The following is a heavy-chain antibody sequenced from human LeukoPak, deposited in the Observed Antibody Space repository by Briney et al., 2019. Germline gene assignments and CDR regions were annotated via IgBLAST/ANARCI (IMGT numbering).Heavy chain of an antibody. CDR3: AKDSQVTTGLD. Sequence: GGSLRLSCAASGFTFSSYGMHWVRQAPGKGLEWVAFIWYDGSNKYYAESVKGRFTISRDNSKNTLYLQMNSLRGEDTAVYYCAKDSQVTTGLDWGQGTLVTVSS. CDR1: GFTFSSYG. J-gene: IGHJ4*02. V-gene: IGHV3-30*02. CDR2: IWYDGSNK. D-gene: IGHD4-17*01.